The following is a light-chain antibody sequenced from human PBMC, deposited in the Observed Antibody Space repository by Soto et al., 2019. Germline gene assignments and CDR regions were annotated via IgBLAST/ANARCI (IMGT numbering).Light chain of an antibody. CDR3: NSYTSSITPCV. CDR2: EVS. CDR1: SNDVGAYNF. J-gene: IGLJ1*01. Sequence: QSVLTQPASVSGSPGQSITISCTGTSNDVGAYNFVSWYQQHPGKAPKLLIYEVSNRPSEISDRFSGSKSGNTASLTISGLQTEDEADYYCNSYTSSITPCVFGTGNKVTVL. V-gene: IGLV2-14*01.